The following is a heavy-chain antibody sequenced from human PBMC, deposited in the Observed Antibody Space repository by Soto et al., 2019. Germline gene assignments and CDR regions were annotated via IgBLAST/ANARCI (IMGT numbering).Heavy chain of an antibody. CDR3: ASLVATIDSYYYYCMDV. CDR2: IDPSDSYT. CDR1: GYSFTSYW. V-gene: IGHV5-10-1*01. J-gene: IGHJ6*02. Sequence: HGESLKISCKGSGYSFTSYWISWVRQMPGKGLEWMGRIDPSDSYTNYSPSFQGHVTISADKSISTAYLQWSSLKASDTAMYYCASLVATIDSYYYYCMDVWGQGTTVTVSS. D-gene: IGHD5-12*01.